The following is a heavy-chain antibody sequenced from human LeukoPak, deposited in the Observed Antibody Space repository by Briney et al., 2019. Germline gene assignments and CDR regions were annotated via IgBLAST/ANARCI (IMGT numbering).Heavy chain of an antibody. CDR2: IYHSGST. D-gene: IGHD2-15*01. Sequence: PSETLSLTCAVSGGSISNSNWWSWVRQPPGKGLEWIGEIYHSGSTNYNPSLKSRVTISVDKSKNQFSLKLSSVTAADTAVYYCARDDCSGGSCYSWIWGQGTMVTVSS. CDR1: GGSISNSNW. CDR3: ARDDCSGGSCYSWI. J-gene: IGHJ3*02. V-gene: IGHV4-4*02.